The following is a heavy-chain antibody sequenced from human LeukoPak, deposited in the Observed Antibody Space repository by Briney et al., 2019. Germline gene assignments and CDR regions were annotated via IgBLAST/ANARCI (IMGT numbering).Heavy chain of an antibody. D-gene: IGHD6-13*01. CDR2: IYSGGST. Sequence: GGSLRLSCAASGFTVSSNYMSWVRQAPGKGLEWGSVIYSGGSTYYADSVKGRFTISRDNSKNTLYLQMNSLRAEDTAVYYCARGPYSSSWLANGFDYWGQGTLVTVSS. J-gene: IGHJ4*02. CDR1: GFTVSSNY. CDR3: ARGPYSSSWLANGFDY. V-gene: IGHV3-66*01.